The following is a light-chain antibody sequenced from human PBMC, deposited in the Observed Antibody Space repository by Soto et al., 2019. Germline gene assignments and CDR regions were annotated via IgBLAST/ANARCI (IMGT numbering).Light chain of an antibody. CDR3: QQYGSSPPT. Sequence: EIVLTQSPGTLSLSPGERATLSCRASQSVSTNYLAWYQRKTGQAPRLLIYGASSRATGIPDRFSGSGPGTNSPLHITRLEPEDFAVYYCQQYGSSPPTFGQRTKVEIK. CDR1: QSVSTNY. J-gene: IGKJ1*01. V-gene: IGKV3-20*01. CDR2: GAS.